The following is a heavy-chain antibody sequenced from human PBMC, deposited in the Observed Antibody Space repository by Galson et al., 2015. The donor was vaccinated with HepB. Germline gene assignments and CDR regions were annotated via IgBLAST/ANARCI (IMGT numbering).Heavy chain of an antibody. J-gene: IGHJ4*02. CDR1: GFTFSSYG. Sequence: SLRLSCAASGFTFSSYGMHWDRQAPGKGLEWVAVISYDGSNKYYADSVKGRFTISRDNSKNTLYLQMNSLRAEDTAVYYCAKEGDEVDYYDSSGYGYYFDYWGQGTLVTVSS. D-gene: IGHD3-22*01. CDR3: AKEGDEVDYYDSSGYGYYFDY. CDR2: ISYDGSNK. V-gene: IGHV3-30*18.